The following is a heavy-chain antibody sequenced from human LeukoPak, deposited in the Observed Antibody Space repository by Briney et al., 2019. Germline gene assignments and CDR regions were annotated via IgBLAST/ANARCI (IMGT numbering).Heavy chain of an antibody. D-gene: IGHD6-13*01. J-gene: IGHJ4*02. CDR1: GGSISSSNW. Sequence: SGTLSLTCAVSGGSISSSNWWSWVRQPPGKGLEWIGEIYHSGSTNYNPSLKSRVTISVDKSKNQFSLKLSSVTAADTAVYYCARRGSSSWYRRGIIYYFDYWGQGTLVTVSS. CDR3: ARRGSSSWYRRGIIYYFDY. V-gene: IGHV4-4*02. CDR2: IYHSGST.